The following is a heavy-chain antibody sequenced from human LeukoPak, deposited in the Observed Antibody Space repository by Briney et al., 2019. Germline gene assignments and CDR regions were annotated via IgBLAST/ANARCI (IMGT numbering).Heavy chain of an antibody. CDR2: INSDGSST. D-gene: IGHD6-13*01. J-gene: IGHJ3*02. CDR1: GFTFSSYW. V-gene: IGHV3-74*01. CDR3: ARDKRPGQQPHNDAFDI. Sequence: GGSLRLSCAASGFTFSSYWMHWVRQAPGKGLVWVSRINSDGSSTSYADSVKGRFTISRDNAKNTLYLQMNSLRAEDTAVYYCARDKRPGQQPHNDAFDIWGQGTMVTVSS.